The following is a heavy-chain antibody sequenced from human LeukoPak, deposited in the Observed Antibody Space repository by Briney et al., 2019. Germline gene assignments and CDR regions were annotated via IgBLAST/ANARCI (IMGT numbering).Heavy chain of an antibody. CDR3: ARDRYYGSGSGTDY. J-gene: IGHJ4*02. CDR1: GGSISSGSYY. V-gene: IGHV4-61*02. CDR2: IYTSGST. D-gene: IGHD3-10*01. Sequence: ASETLSLTCTVSGGSISSGSYYWSWIRQPAGKGLEWIGRIYTSGSTNYNPSLKSRVTISVDTSKNQFSLKLSSVTAADTAVYYCARDRYYGSGSGTDYWGQGTLVTVSS.